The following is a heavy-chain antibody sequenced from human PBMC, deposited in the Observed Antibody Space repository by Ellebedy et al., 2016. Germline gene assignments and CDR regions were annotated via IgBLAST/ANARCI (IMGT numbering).Heavy chain of an antibody. CDR3: AKGTMDYLHH. V-gene: IGHV3-9*01. Sequence: SLKISXATSAFTFDDYALHWVRQVPGKGLEWVSGISWNSAAIGYGEAVKGRFTISRDSAKNYPYLQMNSLRVEDTALYFCAKGTMDYLHHWGQGTLVTVSS. CDR1: AFTFDDYA. CDR2: ISWNSAAI. D-gene: IGHD3-10*01. J-gene: IGHJ4*02.